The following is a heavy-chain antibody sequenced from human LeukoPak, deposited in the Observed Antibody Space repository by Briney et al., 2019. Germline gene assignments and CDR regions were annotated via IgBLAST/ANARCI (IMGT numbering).Heavy chain of an antibody. V-gene: IGHV3-49*04. Sequence: GRSLRLSCSTSGFTFGDYAMSWVRQAPGKGLEWVGFMRSKAYGGTTEYAASVKGRFTISRDDSKSIAYLQMNSLKTEDTAVYYCSRGGSWKGWLDPWGQGTLVTVSS. CDR2: MRSKAYGGTT. D-gene: IGHD6-6*01. CDR3: SRGGSWKGWLDP. CDR1: GFTFGDYA. J-gene: IGHJ5*02.